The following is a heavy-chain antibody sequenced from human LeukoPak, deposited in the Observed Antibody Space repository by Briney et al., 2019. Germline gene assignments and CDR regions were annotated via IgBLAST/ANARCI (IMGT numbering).Heavy chain of an antibody. CDR2: IIPIFGTA. Sequence: GASVTVSCTASGGTFSSYAISWVRQAPGQGLEWMGGIIPIFGTANYAQKFQGRVTITADKSTSTAYMELSSLRSEDTAVYYCARVTTYPNYYYYYYMDVWGKGTTVTVSS. D-gene: IGHD4-11*01. J-gene: IGHJ6*03. V-gene: IGHV1-69*06. CDR3: ARVTTYPNYYYYYYMDV. CDR1: GGTFSSYA.